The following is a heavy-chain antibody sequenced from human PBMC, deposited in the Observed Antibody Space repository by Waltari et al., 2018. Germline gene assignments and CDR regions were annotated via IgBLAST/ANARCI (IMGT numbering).Heavy chain of an antibody. D-gene: IGHD6-19*01. CDR1: GGTFSSYT. V-gene: IGHV1-69*08. Sequence: QVQLVQSGAEVKKPGSSVKVSCKASGGTFSSYTISWVRQAPGQGLEWMGRIIPILGIANYAQKFQGRVTITADKSTSTAYMELSSLRSEDTAVYYCARDLGRAVAGTIGYWGQGTLVTVSS. J-gene: IGHJ4*02. CDR2: IIPILGIA. CDR3: ARDLGRAVAGTIGY.